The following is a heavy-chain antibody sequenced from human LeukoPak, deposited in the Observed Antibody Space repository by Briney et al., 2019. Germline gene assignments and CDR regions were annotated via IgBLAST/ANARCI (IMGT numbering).Heavy chain of an antibody. D-gene: IGHD2-15*01. J-gene: IGHJ5*02. CDR3: ASYCCGGSWTGFGP. V-gene: IGHV3-7*05. CDR1: GFTFTSFW. Sequence: PGGSLRLSCAASGFTFTSFWMSWVRQAPGKGLEWVANIKQDGSEKYYVDSVKGRFTISRDNAKNSLYLQMNSLRAEDTAVYYCASYCCGGSWTGFGPWGQGTLVTVSS. CDR2: IKQDGSEK.